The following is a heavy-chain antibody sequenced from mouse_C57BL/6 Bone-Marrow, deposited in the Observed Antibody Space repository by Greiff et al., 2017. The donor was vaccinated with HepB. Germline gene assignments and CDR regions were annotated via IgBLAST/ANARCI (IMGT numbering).Heavy chain of an antibody. CDR2: IRNKANNHAT. J-gene: IGHJ2*01. CDR1: GFTFSDAW. Sequence: EVQLQESGGGLVQPGGSMKLSCAASGFTFSDAWMDWVRQSPEKGLEWVAEIRNKANNHATYYAESVKGRFTISRDDSKSSVYLQMNSLRAEDTGIYYCTPVVEYYFDYWGQGTTLTVSS. CDR3: TPVVEYYFDY. D-gene: IGHD1-1*01. V-gene: IGHV6-6*01.